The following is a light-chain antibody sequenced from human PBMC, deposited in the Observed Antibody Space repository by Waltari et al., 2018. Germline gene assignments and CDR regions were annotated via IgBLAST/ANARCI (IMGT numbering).Light chain of an antibody. CDR3: SSYTRSTTVI. J-gene: IGLJ2*01. Sequence: QSALTQPDSVSGSPGQSLTISCTGTDSDIGAINYVSWYQQHPGKAPKLLLYDVSDRPSGISDHFSGSKSGNTASLTISGLQAEDAADYYCSSYTRSTTVIFGGGTKLTVL. V-gene: IGLV2-14*03. CDR2: DVS. CDR1: DSDIGAINY.